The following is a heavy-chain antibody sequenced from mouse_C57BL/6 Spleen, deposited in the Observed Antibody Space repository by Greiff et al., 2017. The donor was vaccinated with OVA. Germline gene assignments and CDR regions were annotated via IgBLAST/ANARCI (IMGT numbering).Heavy chain of an antibody. CDR2: IYPGDGDT. V-gene: IGHV1-82*01. CDR1: GYAFSSSW. J-gene: IGHJ4*01. CDR3: ARPEDAMDY. Sequence: QVQLKQSGPELVQPGASVKISCKASGYAFSSSWMNWVKQRPGKGLEWIGRIYPGDGDTNYNGKLKGKAPLTADKSSSTAYMQISILTSEYSAVYFCARPEDAMDYWGQGPSVTVSS.